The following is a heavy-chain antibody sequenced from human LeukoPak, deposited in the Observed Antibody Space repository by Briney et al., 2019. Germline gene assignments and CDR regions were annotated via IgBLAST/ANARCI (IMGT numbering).Heavy chain of an antibody. J-gene: IGHJ3*02. CDR2: INPNSGGT. Sequence: ASVKVSCKASGYTFTSYGISWVRQAPGQGLEWMGRINPNSGGTNYAQKFQGRVTMTRDTSISTAYMELSRLRSDDTAVYYCARGESDILTGYPFDAFDIWGQGTMVTVSS. D-gene: IGHD3-9*01. CDR1: GYTFTSYG. V-gene: IGHV1-2*06. CDR3: ARGESDILTGYPFDAFDI.